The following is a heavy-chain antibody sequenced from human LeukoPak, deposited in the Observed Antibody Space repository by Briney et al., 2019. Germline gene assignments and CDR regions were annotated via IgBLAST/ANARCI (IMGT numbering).Heavy chain of an antibody. CDR3: AKVTAWYSSSWYLAY. D-gene: IGHD6-13*01. CDR2: IGSSGAT. J-gene: IGHJ4*02. Sequence: GGSLRLSCAASGFTFSSHAMRWVRQAPGKGLEWVSSIGSSGATFYADSVKGRFTISRDNSKNTLFLQMNSLRAEDTAVYFCAKVTAWYSSSWYLAYWGQGTLVTVSS. CDR1: GFTFSSHA. V-gene: IGHV3-23*01.